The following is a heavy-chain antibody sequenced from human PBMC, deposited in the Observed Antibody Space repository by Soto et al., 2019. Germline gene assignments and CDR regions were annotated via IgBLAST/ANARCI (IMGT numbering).Heavy chain of an antibody. J-gene: IGHJ4*02. V-gene: IGHV1-18*01. CDR2: ISAYNGNT. CDR3: ARGGTPIDY. D-gene: IGHD3-16*01. Sequence: QVQLVQSGAEVKKPGASVKVSCKPSGYTFTNFALSWVRQAPGQGLEWMGWISAYNGNTNYAQNFQCRVTMTTDTSTSTAYMELRSPRSYATAVYYGARGGTPIDYWGKGTLVTVSS. CDR1: GYTFTNFA.